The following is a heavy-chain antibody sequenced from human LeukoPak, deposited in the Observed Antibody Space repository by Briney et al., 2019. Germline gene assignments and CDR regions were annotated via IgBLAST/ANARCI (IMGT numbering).Heavy chain of an antibody. CDR2: IIPIFGTA. J-gene: IGHJ4*02. Sequence: SVKVSCKASGGTFSSYAISWVRQAPGQGLEWMGRIIPIFGTANYAQKFQGRVTITTDESTSTAYMELSSLRSEDRAVYYCERDKYYGSGSFDYWGQGTLVTVSS. D-gene: IGHD3-10*01. V-gene: IGHV1-69*05. CDR1: GGTFSSYA. CDR3: ERDKYYGSGSFDY.